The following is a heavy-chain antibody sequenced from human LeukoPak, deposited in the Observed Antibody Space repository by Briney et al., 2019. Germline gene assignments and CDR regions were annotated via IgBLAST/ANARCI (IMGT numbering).Heavy chain of an antibody. CDR1: GFTFSSYG. CDR3: ARGSQGAGYSYGSFDY. Sequence: SGGSLRLSCAASGFTFSSYGMHWVRQAPGKGLEWVAVISYDGSNKYYVDSVKGRFTISRDNSKNTLYLQMNSLRAEDTAVYYCARGSQGAGYSYGSFDYWGQGTLVTVSS. J-gene: IGHJ4*02. D-gene: IGHD5-18*01. CDR2: ISYDGSNK. V-gene: IGHV3-30*03.